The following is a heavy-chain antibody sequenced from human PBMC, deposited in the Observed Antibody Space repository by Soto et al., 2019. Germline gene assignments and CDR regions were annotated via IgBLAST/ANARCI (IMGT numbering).Heavy chain of an antibody. V-gene: IGHV1-46*01. Sequence: VSVKVHCNASGYTFTSYYRHLVRQAPGQGLEWMGIINPSGGSASYAQKFQGRVTMTRDTSTSTVYMELSSLRSEDTAVYYCAREGSGYYDSSGYYYRSYYFDYWGQGTLVTVSS. J-gene: IGHJ4*02. CDR1: GYTFTSYY. CDR3: AREGSGYYDSSGYYYRSYYFDY. D-gene: IGHD3-22*01. CDR2: INPSGGSA.